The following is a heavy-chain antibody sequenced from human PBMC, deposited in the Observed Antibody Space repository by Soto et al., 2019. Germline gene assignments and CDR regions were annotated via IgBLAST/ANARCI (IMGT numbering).Heavy chain of an antibody. Sequence: EVQLLESGGGLVQPGGSLRLSCAASGFIFNAYAMTWVRQAPGKGLEWVSAIGGSGGNTYYAASVKGRFTISRDNSKDTVDLEMNRLRVDDTVVYVVARVASDYINSADHWGQVILVTVSS. V-gene: IGHV3-23*01. CDR2: IGGSGGNT. CDR3: ARVASDYINSADH. D-gene: IGHD4-4*01. J-gene: IGHJ4*02. CDR1: GFIFNAYA.